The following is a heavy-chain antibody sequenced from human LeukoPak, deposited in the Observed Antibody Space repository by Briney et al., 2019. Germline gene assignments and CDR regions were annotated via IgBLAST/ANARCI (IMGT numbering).Heavy chain of an antibody. D-gene: IGHD6-19*01. Sequence: SETLSLTCTVSGGSISSSSYYWGWIRQPPGKGLEWIGSIYYSGSTYYNPSLKSRVTISVDTSKNQFSLKLSSVTAADTAVYYCARDPWLVQPYFDYWGQGTLVTVSS. CDR1: GGSISSSSYY. CDR3: ARDPWLVQPYFDY. J-gene: IGHJ4*02. V-gene: IGHV4-39*07. CDR2: IYYSGST.